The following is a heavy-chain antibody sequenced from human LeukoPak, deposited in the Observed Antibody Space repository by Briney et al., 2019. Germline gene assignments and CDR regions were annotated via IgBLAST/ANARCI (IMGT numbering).Heavy chain of an antibody. CDR2: ISGSGGTT. J-gene: IGHJ4*02. Sequence: PGGSLRLSCAASGFTFSSYAMSWVRQAPGKGLEWVSAISGSGGTTYYADSVKGRFSISRDNSKNTLYLQMNSLRAEDTALYYCAKAITATGPYYFDYWGQGTLVTVSS. V-gene: IGHV3-23*01. D-gene: IGHD6-13*01. CDR1: GFTFSSYA. CDR3: AKAITATGPYYFDY.